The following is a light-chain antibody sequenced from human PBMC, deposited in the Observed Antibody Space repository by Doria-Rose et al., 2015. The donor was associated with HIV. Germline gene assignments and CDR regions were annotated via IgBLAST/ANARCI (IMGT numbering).Light chain of an antibody. Sequence: GDSIRRYYETWYQQKQGQAPVLVIYGKNSRASGIPDRFSGSSSGNTASLTITGAQAEDEADYYCNSRDNSGNHVVFGGGTKLTVL. CDR2: GKN. V-gene: IGLV3-19*01. CDR1: SIRRYY. J-gene: IGLJ2*01. CDR3: NSRDNSGNHVV.